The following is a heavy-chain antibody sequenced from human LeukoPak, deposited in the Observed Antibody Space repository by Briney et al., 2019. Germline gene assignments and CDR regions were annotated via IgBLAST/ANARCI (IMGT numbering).Heavy chain of an antibody. V-gene: IGHV1-69*05. J-gene: IGHJ5*02. CDR1: GGAFSSYA. Sequence: GASVKVSCKASGGAFSSYAIGWVRQAPGQGLEWMGGIIPIFGTANYAQKFQGRVTITTDESTSTAYMELSSLRSEDTAVYYCARADRSYANWFDPWGQGTLVTVSS. D-gene: IGHD4-17*01. CDR3: ARADRSYANWFDP. CDR2: IIPIFGTA.